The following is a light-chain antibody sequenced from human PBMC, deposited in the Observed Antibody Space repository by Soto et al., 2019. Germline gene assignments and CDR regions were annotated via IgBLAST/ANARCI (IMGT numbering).Light chain of an antibody. V-gene: IGLV1-47*02. CDR3: CSYVGSFIFV. CDR2: SNN. J-gene: IGLJ1*01. Sequence: QSVLTQPPSASGTPGQRVTISCSGSSSNIGSNYVYWYQQLPGTAPKLLIYSNNQRPSGVPDRFSGSKSGTSASLAISGLRSEDEADYYCCSYVGSFIFVFGTGTKVTVL. CDR1: SSNIGSNY.